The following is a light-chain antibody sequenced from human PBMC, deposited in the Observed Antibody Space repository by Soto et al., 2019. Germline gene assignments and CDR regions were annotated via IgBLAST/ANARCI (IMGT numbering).Light chain of an antibody. J-gene: IGKJ2*01. CDR2: GAS. CDR1: QTITNSY. V-gene: IGKV3-20*01. Sequence: IGLTQSPGTLSLSPGERATLSCRASQTITNSYLAWYQQKSGQAPRLLIYGASSRATGIPDRFSGSGSGTDFTLTISRLEPEDFAMYYCQHYGVSPSYTFGQGTKLEF. CDR3: QHYGVSPSYT.